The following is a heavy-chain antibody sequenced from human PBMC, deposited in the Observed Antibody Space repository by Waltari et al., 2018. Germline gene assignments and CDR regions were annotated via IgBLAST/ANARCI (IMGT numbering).Heavy chain of an antibody. J-gene: IGHJ4*02. CDR1: GGSIRSSY. V-gene: IGHV4-59*01. CDR3: ARARGYSSSWSPPYFDY. D-gene: IGHD6-13*01. Sequence: QVQLQESGPGLVKPSETLSLTCTVSGGSIRSSYWSWIRQPPGKGLEWIGYIYYSGSTNYNPSLKSRVTISVDTSKNQFSLKLSSVTAADTAVYYCARARGYSSSWSPPYFDYWGQGTLVTVSS. CDR2: IYYSGST.